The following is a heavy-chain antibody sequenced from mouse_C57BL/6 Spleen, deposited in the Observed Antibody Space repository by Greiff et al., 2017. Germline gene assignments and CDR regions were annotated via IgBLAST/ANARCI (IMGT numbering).Heavy chain of an antibody. J-gene: IGHJ4*01. D-gene: IGHD2-1*01. CDR2: IHPNSGST. CDR1: GYTFTSYW. Sequence: QVQLQQPGAELVKPGASVKLSCKATGYTFTSYWMHWVKQRPGQGLEWIGMIHPNSGSTNYNEKFKSKATLTVDKSSSTAYMQLSSLTSEDSAVYYCARYAGNYGIYYYAMDYWGQGTSVTVSS. V-gene: IGHV1-64*01. CDR3: ARYAGNYGIYYYAMDY.